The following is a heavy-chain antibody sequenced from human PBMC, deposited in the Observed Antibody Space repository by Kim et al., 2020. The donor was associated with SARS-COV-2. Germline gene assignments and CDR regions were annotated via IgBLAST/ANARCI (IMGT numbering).Heavy chain of an antibody. D-gene: IGHD3-22*01. CDR1: GGTFSSYA. V-gene: IGHV1-69*13. CDR3: ARVYYYDSSGYFTSRHAGYYYYYGMDV. J-gene: IGHJ6*02. CDR2: IIPIFGTA. Sequence: SVKVSCKASGGTFSSYAISWVRQAPGQGLEWMGGIIPIFGTANYAQKFQGRVTITADESTSTAYMELSSLRSEDTAVYYCARVYYYDSSGYFTSRHAGYYYYYGMDVWGQGTTVTVSS.